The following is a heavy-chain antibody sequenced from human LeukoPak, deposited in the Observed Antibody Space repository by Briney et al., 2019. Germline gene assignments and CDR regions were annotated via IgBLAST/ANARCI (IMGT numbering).Heavy chain of an antibody. D-gene: IGHD2-2*01. CDR3: AKDDDVVVPAAISGPDY. CDR1: GFTLSSYG. V-gene: IGHV3-30*18. Sequence: GGSLRLSCAASGFTLSSYGMHWVRQAPGKGLGWVAVISYDGSNKYNADSVKGRFTISRDNSKNTLYLQMNSLRAEDTAVYDCAKDDDVVVPAAISGPDYWGQGTLVTVSS. CDR2: ISYDGSNK. J-gene: IGHJ4*02.